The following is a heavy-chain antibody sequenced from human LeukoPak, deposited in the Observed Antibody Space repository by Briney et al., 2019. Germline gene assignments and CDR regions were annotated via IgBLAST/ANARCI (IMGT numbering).Heavy chain of an antibody. Sequence: GGSLRLSCAASGFTFSSYAMHWVRQAPGKGLEYVSAISSNGGSTYYANSVKGRFTISRDNSKTTLYLQMGSLRAEDMAVYYCARDGSGSFSFDYWGQGTLVTVSS. V-gene: IGHV3-64*01. CDR2: ISSNGGST. CDR3: ARDGSGSFSFDY. CDR1: GFTFSSYA. D-gene: IGHD3-10*01. J-gene: IGHJ4*02.